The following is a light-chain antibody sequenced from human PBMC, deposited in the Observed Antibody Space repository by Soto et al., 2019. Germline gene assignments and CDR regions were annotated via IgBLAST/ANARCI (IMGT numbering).Light chain of an antibody. Sequence: DIQMTQSPSTLSASVGDRVTITCRASQSINNWLAWYQQKPGKAPNLLISDSSDLQSGVPSRFSGSGSGTEFTLTIRSLQPDDFATYYCQQYSDYSPRTFAQGTTLEIK. CDR1: QSINNW. CDR3: QQYSDYSPRT. V-gene: IGKV1-5*01. J-gene: IGKJ1*01. CDR2: DSS.